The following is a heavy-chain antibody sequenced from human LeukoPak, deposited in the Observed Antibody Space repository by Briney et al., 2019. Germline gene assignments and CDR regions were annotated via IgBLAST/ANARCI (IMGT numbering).Heavy chain of an antibody. J-gene: IGHJ4*02. CDR3: AKEGGYSRGWYCFDY. D-gene: IGHD6-19*01. V-gene: IGHV3-23*01. Sequence: PGGSLRLSCAASGFTFSSYAMSWVRQAPGKGLEWVSAISGSGGSTYYADSVKGRFTISRDNSKNTLYLQMNSLRAVDTAVYYCAKEGGYSRGWYCFDYGAQGTLVTVST. CDR1: GFTFSSYA. CDR2: ISGSGGST.